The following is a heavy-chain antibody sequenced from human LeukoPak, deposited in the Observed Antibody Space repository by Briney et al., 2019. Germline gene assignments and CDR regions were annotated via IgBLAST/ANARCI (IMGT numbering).Heavy chain of an antibody. J-gene: IGHJ6*02. V-gene: IGHV1-8*01. CDR1: GYTFTSYD. Sequence: ASVKVSCKASGYTFTSYDINWVRQATGQVLEWMGWMNPNSGNTGYAQKFQGRVTMTRNTSISTAYMELSSLRSEDTAVYYCARGKGKIQLWFKPNYYYYGMDVWGQGTTVTVSS. CDR3: ARGKGKIQLWFKPNYYYYGMDV. CDR2: MNPNSGNT. D-gene: IGHD5-18*01.